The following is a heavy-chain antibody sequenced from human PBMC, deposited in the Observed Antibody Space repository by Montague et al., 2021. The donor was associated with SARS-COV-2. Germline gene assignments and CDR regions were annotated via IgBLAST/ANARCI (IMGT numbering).Heavy chain of an antibody. V-gene: IGHV4-61*02. J-gene: IGHJ4*01. Sequence: TLSLTCSVSGGSISSGGYYWSWIRQPAGKGLQWIGRMFPSGRTNYNLSLNSRVTISVDTSKNQFSLDVRSVTATDTATYFCARAKVTTSVFDHWGHGILVTVSS. CDR3: ARAKVTTSVFDH. CDR1: GGSISSGGYY. D-gene: IGHD4-17*01. CDR2: MFPSGRT.